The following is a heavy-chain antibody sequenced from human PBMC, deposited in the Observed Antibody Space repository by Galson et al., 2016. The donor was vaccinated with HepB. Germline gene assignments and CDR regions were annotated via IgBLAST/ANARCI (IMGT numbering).Heavy chain of an antibody. CDR1: GFTFSSYW. V-gene: IGHV3-7*01. CDR3: ARDTGKYEIWSWGGPRYYSYGMDV. CDR2: IKQDGSEK. D-gene: IGHD3-3*01. J-gene: IGHJ6*02. Sequence: SLRLSCAASGFTFSSYWMSWVRQAPGKGLEWVANIKQDGSEKYYVDSVKGRFAISRDNAKKSLHLQMNSLRAEDTAVYYCARDTGKYEIWSWGGPRYYSYGMDVWGQGTTVTVSS.